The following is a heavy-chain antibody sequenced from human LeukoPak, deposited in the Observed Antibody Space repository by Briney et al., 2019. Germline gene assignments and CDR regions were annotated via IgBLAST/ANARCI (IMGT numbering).Heavy chain of an antibody. CDR1: GGSISSYY. CDR2: IYYGGST. CDR3: ASADYYDSSGHPRAFDI. Sequence: SETLSLTCTVSGGSISSYYWSWIRQPPGKGLEWIGYIYYGGSTNYNPSLKSRVTISVDTSKNQFSLKLSSVTAADTAVYYCASADYYDSSGHPRAFDIWGQGTMVTVSS. D-gene: IGHD3-22*01. V-gene: IGHV4-59*01. J-gene: IGHJ3*02.